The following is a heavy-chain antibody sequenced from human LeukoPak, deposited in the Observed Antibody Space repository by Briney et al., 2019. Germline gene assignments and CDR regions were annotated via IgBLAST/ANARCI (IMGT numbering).Heavy chain of an antibody. CDR2: INPNSGGT. CDR1: GYTFTGYY. V-gene: IGHV1-2*06. Sequence: ASVKVSCKASGYTFTGYYMHWMRQAPGQGLEWMGRINPNSGGTNYAQKFQGRVTMTRDTSISTAYMELSRLRSDDTAVYYCARDPRGVVVAATPYYYYYYYMDVWGKGTTDTVSS. CDR3: ARDPRGVVVAATPYYYYYYYMDV. J-gene: IGHJ6*03. D-gene: IGHD2-15*01.